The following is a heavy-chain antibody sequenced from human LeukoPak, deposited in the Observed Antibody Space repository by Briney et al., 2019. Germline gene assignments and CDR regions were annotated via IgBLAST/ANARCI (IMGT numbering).Heavy chain of an antibody. CDR1: GFTFSTYW. CDR2: ISNGSGNR. D-gene: IGHD1-26*01. V-gene: IGHV3-48*01. J-gene: IGHJ6*03. Sequence: GGSLRLSCAASGFTFSTYWMSWVRQAPGKGLEWISYISNGSGNRYYADSVKGRFTISRDNAKNLLYLQMNNLRVDDTAVYYCARAAKWEFYHYYMDVWGEGTTVAVSS. CDR3: ARAAKWEFYHYYMDV.